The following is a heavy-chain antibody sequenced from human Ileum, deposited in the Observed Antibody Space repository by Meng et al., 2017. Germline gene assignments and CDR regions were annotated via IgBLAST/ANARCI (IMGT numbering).Heavy chain of an antibody. J-gene: IGHJ4*02. CDR3: ARLMVVGNTGYHFDN. V-gene: IGHV4-59*08. CDR1: GGFISNYY. CDR2: ISYSGST. D-gene: IGHD2-15*01. Sequence: VQLQESGPGLVKPSETLSLTCTVSGGFISNYYWSWIRQPPRKGLEWIGYISYSGSTNYNSSLESRVTISVDTSKNQFSLKLSSVTAADTAVYYCARLMVVGNTGYHFDNWGQGTLVTVSS.